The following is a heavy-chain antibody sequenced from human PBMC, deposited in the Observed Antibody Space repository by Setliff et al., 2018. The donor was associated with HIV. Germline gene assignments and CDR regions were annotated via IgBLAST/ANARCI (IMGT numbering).Heavy chain of an antibody. D-gene: IGHD3-3*01. J-gene: IGHJ4*02. CDR1: GGLFTGYY. CDR3: ARAPITIFGVVTHPFDY. CDR2: INHRGST. V-gene: IGHV4-34*01. Sequence: KASETLSLTCAVSGGLFTGYYWSWIRQPPGKGLEWIGEINHRGSTNHNPSLKSRVTISVDTSKNQFSLKLSSVTAADTAVYYCARAPITIFGVVTHPFDYWGQGTLVTVSS.